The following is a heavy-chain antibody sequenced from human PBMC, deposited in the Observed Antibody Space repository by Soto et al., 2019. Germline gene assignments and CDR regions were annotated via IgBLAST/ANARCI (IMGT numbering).Heavy chain of an antibody. J-gene: IGHJ4*02. CDR3: ARSASSGRIKY. D-gene: IGHD3-22*01. Sequence: QVQLQQWGAGLLKPSETLSLTCAVYGGSFSGYYWSWIRQPPGKGLEWIGEINHSGSTNYNPSLTSRVTISVDTSKTQFSLKLSSVTAADTAVYYCARSASSGRIKYWGQGTLVTVSS. V-gene: IGHV4-34*01. CDR1: GGSFSGYY. CDR2: INHSGST.